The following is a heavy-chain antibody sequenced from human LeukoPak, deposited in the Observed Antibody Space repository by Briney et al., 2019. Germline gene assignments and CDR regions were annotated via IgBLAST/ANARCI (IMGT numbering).Heavy chain of an antibody. J-gene: IGHJ5*02. V-gene: IGHV3-23*01. CDR2: ISGSGGST. D-gene: IGHD2-2*01. Sequence: GSLRLSCAASGFTFSSYAMSWVRQAPGKGLEWVSAISGSGGSTYYADSVKGRFTISRDNSKNTLYLQMNSLRAEDTAVYYCAKDGNIVAVPAARYNWFDPWGQGTLVTVSS. CDR3: AKDGNIVAVPAARYNWFDP. CDR1: GFTFSSYA.